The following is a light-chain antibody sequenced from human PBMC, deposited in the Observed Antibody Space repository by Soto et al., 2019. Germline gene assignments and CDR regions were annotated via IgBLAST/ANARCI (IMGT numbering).Light chain of an antibody. Sequence: DIQMTQSPSSLSASVGDRVTLTCQASQDIGNYLNWYQQKPGKAPKLLMHYASSLKTGVPSRFSGSGSGTECTFPISSLQPEDFATYYCQQYDDLIFTFGPGTKVDIK. CDR2: YAS. CDR1: QDIGNY. V-gene: IGKV1-33*01. CDR3: QQYDDLIFT. J-gene: IGKJ3*01.